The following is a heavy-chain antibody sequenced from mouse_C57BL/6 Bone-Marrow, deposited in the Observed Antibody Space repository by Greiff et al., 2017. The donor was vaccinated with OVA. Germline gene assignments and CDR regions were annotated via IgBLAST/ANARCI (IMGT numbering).Heavy chain of an antibody. CDR1: GFTFSSYA. D-gene: IGHD2-2*01. Sequence: EVQLVESGGGLVKPGGSLKLSCAASGFTFSSYAMSWVRQTPEKRLEWVATISDGGSYTYYPDNVKGRFTISRDNAKNNLYLQMSHLKSEDTAMYYCARDGYGGYWGQGTLVTVSA. CDR3: ARDGYGGY. V-gene: IGHV5-4*01. CDR2: ISDGGSYT. J-gene: IGHJ3*01.